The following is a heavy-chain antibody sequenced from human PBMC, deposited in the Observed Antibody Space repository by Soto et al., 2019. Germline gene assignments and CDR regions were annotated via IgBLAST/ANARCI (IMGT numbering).Heavy chain of an antibody. D-gene: IGHD1-20*01. CDR2: IYYTGST. CDR3: AKPPDYNWNDY. V-gene: IGHV4-59*01. J-gene: IGHJ4*02. Sequence: SETLSLTCSVSGDSISSDDWSWIRQPPGKGLEWIGYIYYTGSTNYNPSLKSRVTISVDTSKKQFSLKVSSVTAADTAVYYCAKPPDYNWNDYWGQGTLVTVSS. CDR1: GDSISSDD.